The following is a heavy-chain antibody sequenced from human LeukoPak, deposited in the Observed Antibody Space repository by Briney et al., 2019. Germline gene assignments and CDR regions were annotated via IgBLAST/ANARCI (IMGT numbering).Heavy chain of an antibody. J-gene: IGHJ4*02. D-gene: IGHD3-16*01. CDR1: GYTFTDYW. CDR3: ARHNYDYGCDY. V-gene: IGHV5-51*01. CDR2: IYPGDSDT. Sequence: GESLKISCKGSGYTFTDYWIAWVRQMPGKGLEWMGIIYPGDSDTRYSPSFQGQVTISADKSISTAYLQCSSMKAWDAAMYCCARHNYDYGCDYWGQGTLVTVSS.